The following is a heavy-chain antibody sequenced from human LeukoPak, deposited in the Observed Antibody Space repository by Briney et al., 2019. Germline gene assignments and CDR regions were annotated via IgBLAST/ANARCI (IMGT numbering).Heavy chain of an antibody. J-gene: IGHJ2*01. CDR3: AKDSGSYFSWYFDL. CDR1: GFTVSSNY. V-gene: IGHV3-53*01. Sequence: GGSLRLSCAASGFTVSSNYMSWVRQAPGKGLEWVSVIYSGGSTYYADSVKGRFTISRDNSKNLYLQMNSLRAEDTAVYYCAKDSGSYFSWYFDLWGRGTLVTVSS. CDR2: IYSGGST. D-gene: IGHD1-26*01.